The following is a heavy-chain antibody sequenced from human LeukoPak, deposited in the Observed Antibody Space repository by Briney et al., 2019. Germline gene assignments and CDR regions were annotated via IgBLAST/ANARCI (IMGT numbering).Heavy chain of an antibody. Sequence: SETLSLTCTVSGGSISSGDYYWSWIRQPPGKGLEWIGYIYYSGSTYYNPSFKSRVTISVDTSKNQFSLKLSSVTAADTAVYYCARDDEYYYYGMDVWGQGTTVTVSS. J-gene: IGHJ6*02. CDR2: IYYSGST. CDR3: ARDDEYYYYGMDV. V-gene: IGHV4-30-4*01. CDR1: GGSISSGDYY.